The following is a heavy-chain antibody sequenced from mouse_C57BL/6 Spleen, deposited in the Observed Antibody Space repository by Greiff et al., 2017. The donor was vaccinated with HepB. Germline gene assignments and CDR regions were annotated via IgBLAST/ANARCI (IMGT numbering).Heavy chain of an antibody. CDR1: GYSFTGYF. CDR3: AREFPFITTVEAMDY. J-gene: IGHJ4*01. Sequence: VQLQQSGPELVKPGDSVKISCKASGYSFTGYFMNWVMRSHGKSLEWIGRINPYNGDTFYNQKFKGKATLTVDKSSSTAHMELRSLTSEDSAVYYCAREFPFITTVEAMDYWGQGTSVTVSS. V-gene: IGHV1-20*01. CDR2: INPYNGDT. D-gene: IGHD1-1*01.